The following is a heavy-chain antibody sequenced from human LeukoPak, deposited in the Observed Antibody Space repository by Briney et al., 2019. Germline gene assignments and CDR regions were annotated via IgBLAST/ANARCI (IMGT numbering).Heavy chain of an antibody. J-gene: IGHJ4*02. Sequence: GGSLRLSCAASGFTFSDYDMHWFRQATGKGLEWVSAIGTAGDTYYTGSVKGRLTISRENAKNSLYLQMNSLRAGDTAVYYCARVAKERVGGVYYFDYWGQGTLVTVSS. CDR3: ARVAKERVGGVYYFDY. CDR1: GFTFSDYD. V-gene: IGHV3-13*01. CDR2: IGTAGDT. D-gene: IGHD1-1*01.